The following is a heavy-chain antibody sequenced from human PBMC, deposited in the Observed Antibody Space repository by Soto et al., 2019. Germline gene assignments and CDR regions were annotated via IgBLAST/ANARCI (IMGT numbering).Heavy chain of an antibody. Sequence: QVQLVQSGAEVKKPGSSVKVSCKASGGTFSSYAISWVRQAPGQGLEWMGGIIPIFRIADYAQKFQGRVTITTDESTSTAYMELSSLRSEDTAVYDCASGETQRYDDGMDVWGQGTTVTVSS. CDR1: GGTFSSYA. CDR2: IIPIFRIA. V-gene: IGHV1-69*05. D-gene: IGHD3-3*01. CDR3: ASGETQRYDDGMDV. J-gene: IGHJ6*02.